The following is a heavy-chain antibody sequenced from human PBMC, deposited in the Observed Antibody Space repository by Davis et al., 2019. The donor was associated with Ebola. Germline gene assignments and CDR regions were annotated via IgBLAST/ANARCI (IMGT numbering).Heavy chain of an antibody. J-gene: IGHJ3*01. V-gene: IGHV3-30*18. D-gene: IGHD2/OR15-2a*01. CDR2: ILYDGSYK. CDR3: VKDTSNIWFDV. Sequence: GESLKISCAASGFTFSTYGMHWVRQAPGKGLEWVAVILYDGSYKHYGDSVKGRFTVSRDNSKNTLHLQMNSLRVEDTAMYYCVKDTSNIWFDVWGQGTMVTVSS. CDR1: GFTFSTYG.